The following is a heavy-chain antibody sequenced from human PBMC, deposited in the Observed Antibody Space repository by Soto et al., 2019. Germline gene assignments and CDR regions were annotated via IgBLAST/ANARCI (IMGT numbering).Heavy chain of an antibody. V-gene: IGHV3-9*02. D-gene: IGHD3-16*01. CDR3: VKIMKWRGMSTILHFHS. Sequence: EVQLVESGGGLVQPGRSLRLSCVASGFTADDYAMHWVRQAPGKGLEWVSGISSNSDTIDYADSVKGRFTISRDNAKKALVPERNSLKPEYTASYYCVKIMKWRGMSTILHFHSWVQGTLVTAS. J-gene: IGHJ4*02. CDR1: GFTADDYA. CDR2: ISSNSDTI.